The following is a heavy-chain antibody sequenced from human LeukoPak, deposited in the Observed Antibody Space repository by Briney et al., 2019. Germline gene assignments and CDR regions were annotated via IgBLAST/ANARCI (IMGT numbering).Heavy chain of an antibody. Sequence: GGSLRLSCAASGFTFSDYYMSWIRQAPGKGLEWVSYISSSGSTIYYADSVKGRFTISRDNSKNTLYLQMNSLRAEDTAVYYCARNVYSSSSGGEDWFDPWGKGTTVTISS. D-gene: IGHD6-6*01. CDR3: ARNVYSSSSGGEDWFDP. CDR2: ISSSGSTI. CDR1: GFTFSDYY. J-gene: IGHJ6*04. V-gene: IGHV3-11*04.